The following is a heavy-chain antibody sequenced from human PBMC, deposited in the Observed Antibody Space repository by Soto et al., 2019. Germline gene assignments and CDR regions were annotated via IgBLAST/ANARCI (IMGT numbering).Heavy chain of an antibody. CDR2: IYYTGST. Sequence: SETLSLTCTVSGGSVNSDYYYWSWIRQPPGKGLEWIGYIYYTGSTNYNPSLESRVTISLDTSRNQFSLKPSSVTAADTAVFYCAREYSNSPEAFDSWGQGALVTVSS. V-gene: IGHV4-61*01. J-gene: IGHJ4*02. CDR1: GGSVNSDYYY. CDR3: AREYSNSPEAFDS. D-gene: IGHD6-6*01.